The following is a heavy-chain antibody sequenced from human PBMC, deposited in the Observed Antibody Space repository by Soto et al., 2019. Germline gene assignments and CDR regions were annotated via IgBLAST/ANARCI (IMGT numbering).Heavy chain of an antibody. CDR3: ARIVVPAAIFFSTQYRMDV. V-gene: IGHV1-18*01. Sequence: ASVKVSCKASGYTFTSYGISWVRQAPGQGLEWMGWISAYNGNTNYAQKLQGRVTMTTDTSTSTAYMELRSLRSDDTAVYYCARIVVPAAIFFSTQYRMDVWGQGTTVTVSS. CDR2: ISAYNGNT. J-gene: IGHJ6*02. CDR1: GYTFTSYG. D-gene: IGHD2-2*02.